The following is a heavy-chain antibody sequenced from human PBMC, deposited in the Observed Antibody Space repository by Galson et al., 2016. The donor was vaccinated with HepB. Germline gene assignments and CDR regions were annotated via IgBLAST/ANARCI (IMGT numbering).Heavy chain of an antibody. J-gene: IGHJ6*02. V-gene: IGHV3-43D*03. CDR1: GFTFDGYL. Sequence: SLRLSCAASGFTFDGYLMFWVRRAPGKGLEWVSLISWDGGTTFYADSVKGRFTTSRDNSKNSLYLQMDSLRPEDTAFYYCAKSAGSTEDGGLYYSGLDVWGQGTSVTVSS. D-gene: IGHD5-24*01. CDR3: AKSAGSTEDGGLYYSGLDV. CDR2: ISWDGGTT.